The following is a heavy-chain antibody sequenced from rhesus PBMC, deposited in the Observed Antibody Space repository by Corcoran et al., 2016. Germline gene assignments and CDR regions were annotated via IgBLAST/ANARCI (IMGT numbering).Heavy chain of an antibody. J-gene: IGHJ4*01. D-gene: IGHD3-3*01. V-gene: IGHV4-80*01. Sequence: QVQLQESGPGLVKPSETLSLTCAVSGGSFSSYWGSWIRQPPGRGLEWIGEIYGNSGSTNYNPSPKSRLTISKDASKNQFSLKLSSVTAADTAVYYCARVLYYNIWTGYYPKYFDYWGQGVLVTVSS. CDR1: GGSFSSYW. CDR2: IYGNSGST. CDR3: ARVLYYNIWTGYYPKYFDY.